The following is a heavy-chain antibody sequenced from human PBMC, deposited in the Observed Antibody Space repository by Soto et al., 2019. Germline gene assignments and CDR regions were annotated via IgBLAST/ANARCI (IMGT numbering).Heavy chain of an antibody. Sequence: ASVKVSCKASGYTFTSYGISWVRQAHGQGLEWMGWISAYNGNTNYAQKLQGRVTMTTDTSTSTAYMELRSLRSDDTAVYYCARGGGLYYYDSSGYGWFDPWGQGTLVTVSS. CDR3: ARGGGLYYYDSSGYGWFDP. CDR2: ISAYNGNT. V-gene: IGHV1-18*04. CDR1: GYTFTSYG. D-gene: IGHD3-22*01. J-gene: IGHJ5*02.